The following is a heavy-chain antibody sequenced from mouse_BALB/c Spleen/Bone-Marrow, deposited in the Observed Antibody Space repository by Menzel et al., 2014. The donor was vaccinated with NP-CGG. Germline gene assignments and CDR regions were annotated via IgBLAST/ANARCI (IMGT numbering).Heavy chain of an antibody. D-gene: IGHD1-1*01. CDR1: GYTFTSYW. CDR3: TRSYGSSYEYYFDY. CDR2: IYPSDSYT. J-gene: IGHJ2*01. V-gene: IGHV1-69*02. Sequence: QVQLQQSGAELVRPGASVKLSCKASGYTFTSYWINWVERRPGQGLEWIGNIYPSDSYTNYNQKFKDKATLTVDKSSSIAYMQLSSPTSEDSAVYYCTRSYGSSYEYYFDYWGQGTTLTVSS.